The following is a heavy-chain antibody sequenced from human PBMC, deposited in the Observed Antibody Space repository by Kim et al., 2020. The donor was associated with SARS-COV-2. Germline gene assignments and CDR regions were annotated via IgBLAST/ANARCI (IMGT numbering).Heavy chain of an antibody. D-gene: IGHD3-22*01. CDR3: ARDEKMYYYDSSGYCGY. Sequence: ASVKVSCKASGYTFTGYYMHWVRQAPGQGLEWMGRINPNSGGTNYAQKFQGRVTMTRDTSISTAYMELSRLRSDDTAVYYCARDEKMYYYDSSGYCGYWGQGTLVTVSP. V-gene: IGHV1-2*06. J-gene: IGHJ4*02. CDR2: INPNSGGT. CDR1: GYTFTGYY.